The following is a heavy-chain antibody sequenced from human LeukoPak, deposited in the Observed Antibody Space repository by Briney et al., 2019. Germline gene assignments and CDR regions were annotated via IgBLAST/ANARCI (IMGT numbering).Heavy chain of an antibody. CDR1: YSMSSSFS. D-gene: IGHD2-15*01. V-gene: IGHV4-59*01. CDR3: ARDRGCSGGSCYRYGDYYYMDV. CDR2: IYYSGST. Sequence: PSETLSLTCTVSYSMSSSFSWGWIRQPPGKGLEWIGYIYYSGSTNYNPSLKSRVTISVDTSKNQFSLKLSSVTAADTAVYYCARDRGCSGGSCYRYGDYYYMDVWGKGTTVTVSS. J-gene: IGHJ6*03.